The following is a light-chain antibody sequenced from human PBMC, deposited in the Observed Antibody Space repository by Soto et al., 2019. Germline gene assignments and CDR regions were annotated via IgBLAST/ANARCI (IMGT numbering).Light chain of an antibody. J-gene: IGLJ1*01. CDR1: SSDVGSYDY. CDR2: NVN. Sequence: QSVLIQPPSVSGSPGQSVTISCTGTSSDVGSYDYVSWYQQHPGTVPKPMIYNVNTRPSGVPDRLSGSKPGNTASMTISGLQAEDEADYYCSSYRSSSTLDVFGSGTKVTVL. V-gene: IGLV2-18*02. CDR3: SSYRSSSTLDV.